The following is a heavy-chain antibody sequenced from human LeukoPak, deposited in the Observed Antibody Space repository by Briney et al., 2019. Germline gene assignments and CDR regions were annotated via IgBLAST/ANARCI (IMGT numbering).Heavy chain of an antibody. CDR1: GFTFSSYS. V-gene: IGHV3-15*01. Sequence: AGGSLRLSCAASGFTFSSYSMNWVRQAPGKGLEWVGRIKSKTDGGTTDYAAPVKGRFTISRDDSKNTLYLQMNSLKTEDTAVYYCTTPGYQLKRGMENYYYYYGMDVWGQGTTVTVSS. CDR2: IKSKTDGGTT. J-gene: IGHJ6*02. D-gene: IGHD2-2*01. CDR3: TTPGYQLKRGMENYYYYYGMDV.